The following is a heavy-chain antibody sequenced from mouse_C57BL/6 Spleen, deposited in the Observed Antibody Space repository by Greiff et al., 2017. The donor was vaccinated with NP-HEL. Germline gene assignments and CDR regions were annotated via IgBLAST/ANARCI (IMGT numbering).Heavy chain of an antibody. Sequence: EVQLQQSGPELVKPGASVKISCKASGYTFTDYYMNWVKQSHGQSLEWIGDINPNNGGTSYNQKFKGKATLTVDKSSSTAYMELRSLTSEDSAVYYCARRWLLTTPAWFAYWGQGTLVTVSA. CDR2: INPNNGGT. V-gene: IGHV1-26*01. CDR1: GYTFTDYY. CDR3: ARRWLLTTPAWFAY. J-gene: IGHJ3*01. D-gene: IGHD2-3*01.